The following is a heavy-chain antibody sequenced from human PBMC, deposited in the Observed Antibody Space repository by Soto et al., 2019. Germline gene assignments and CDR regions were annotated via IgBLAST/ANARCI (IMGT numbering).Heavy chain of an antibody. Sequence: QVQLVESGGGVVQPGRSLRLSCAASGFTFSSFGMHWVRQAPGKGLEWVAVMSYAGSHEFYADSVKGRFSISRDNSRNTVYLPMNSLRPEDTGVYFCAKDWGAPGELLGNRFDSWGQGTLVTVSS. V-gene: IGHV3-30*18. J-gene: IGHJ5*01. CDR2: MSYAGSHE. D-gene: IGHD3-10*01. CDR1: GFTFSSFG. CDR3: AKDWGAPGELLGNRFDS.